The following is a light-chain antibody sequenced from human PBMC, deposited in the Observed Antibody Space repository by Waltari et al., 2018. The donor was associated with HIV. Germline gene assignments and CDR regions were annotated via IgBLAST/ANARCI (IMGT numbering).Light chain of an antibody. J-gene: IGLJ2*01. CDR1: SSHIGTDDL. Sequence: QSALTQPASVSGSPGQSITISCPGTSSHIGTDDLVSRYQQHPGKAPKLIIYEVSERPSGVSNRCSGSKSGNTASLTISGLQAEDETDYYCCSYGGSSTYVVFGGGTKVTVL. V-gene: IGLV2-23*02. CDR2: EVS. CDR3: CSYGGSSTYVV.